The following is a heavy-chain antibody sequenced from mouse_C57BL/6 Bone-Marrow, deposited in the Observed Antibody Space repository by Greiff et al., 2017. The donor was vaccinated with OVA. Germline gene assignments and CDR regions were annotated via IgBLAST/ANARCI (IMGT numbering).Heavy chain of an antibody. CDR2: GQHLECIG. CDR3: SEESAVYCCGISNYVPWFAY. J-gene: IGHJ3*01. Sequence: VQLVESGPELARPWASVKISCQAFYTSFRRVHFAIRDTNYWMQWVKHRPGQHLECIGAIYPGNGDTSYIQKFKGKATLTADKSSSTAYMQLSSMTSEESAVYCCGISNYVPWFAYWGQGTLVTVSA. V-gene: IGHV1-87*01. D-gene: IGHD2-5*01. CDR1: YTSFRRVH.